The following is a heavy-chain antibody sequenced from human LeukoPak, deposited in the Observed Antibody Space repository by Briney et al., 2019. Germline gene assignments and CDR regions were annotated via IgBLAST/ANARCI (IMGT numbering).Heavy chain of an antibody. V-gene: IGHV3-48*02. Sequence: GGSLRLSCVASGFTFSIYSMNWVRQAPGKGLEWVSYISSSSSIIYYADSVKGRFTISRDNAKKSLYLQMNSLGDEDAAVYYCARAPNVGTPDYWGQGTLVTVSS. CDR1: GFTFSIYS. D-gene: IGHD7-27*01. CDR3: ARAPNVGTPDY. J-gene: IGHJ4*02. CDR2: ISSSSSII.